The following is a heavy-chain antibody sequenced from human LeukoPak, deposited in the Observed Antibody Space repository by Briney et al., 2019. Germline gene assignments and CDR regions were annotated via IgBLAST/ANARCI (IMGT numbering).Heavy chain of an antibody. V-gene: IGHV3-23*01. CDR3: AKDIAQGYTFGFIEQDY. D-gene: IGHD5-18*01. CDR1: GVTFSRYA. CDR2: ISESGTGT. Sequence: GGSLRLSCAASGVTFSRYAMSWVRQAPGKGLEWVSAISESGTGTYYADSVKGRFTISRDNSKNTLSLQMNSLRAEDTAVYYCAKDIAQGYTFGFIEQDYWGQGTLVTVSS. J-gene: IGHJ4*02.